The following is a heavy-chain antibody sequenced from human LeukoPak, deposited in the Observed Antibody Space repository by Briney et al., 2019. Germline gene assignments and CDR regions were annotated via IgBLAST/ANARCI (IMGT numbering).Heavy chain of an antibody. D-gene: IGHD3-9*01. CDR3: ARTFTRYFDWLPYY. V-gene: IGHV1-2*02. J-gene: IGHJ4*02. CDR1: GYTFTGYY. Sequence: GASVKVSCKASGYTFTGYYMHWVRQAPGQGLEWMGWIKPNSGGTNYAQKFQGRVTMTRDTSISTAYMELSRLRSDDTAVYYCARTFTRYFDWLPYYWGQGTLVTVSS. CDR2: IKPNSGGT.